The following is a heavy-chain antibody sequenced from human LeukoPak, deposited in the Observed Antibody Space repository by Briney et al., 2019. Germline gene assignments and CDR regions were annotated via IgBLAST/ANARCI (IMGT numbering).Heavy chain of an antibody. CDR2: INPNSGGT. J-gene: IGHJ3*02. CDR3: AREHYYDSSGRGASDI. V-gene: IGHV1-2*02. D-gene: IGHD3-22*01. CDR1: GYTFTGYY. Sequence: ASVKASCKASGYTFTGYYMHWVRQAPGQGLEWMGWINPNSGGTNYAQKFQGRVTMTRDTSISTAYMELSRLRSEDTAVYHCAREHYYDSSGRGASDIWGQGTMVTVSS.